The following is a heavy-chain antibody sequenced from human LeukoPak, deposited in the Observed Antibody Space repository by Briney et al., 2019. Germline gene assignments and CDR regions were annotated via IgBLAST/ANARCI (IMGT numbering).Heavy chain of an antibody. V-gene: IGHV3-23*01. CDR2: ISYSGDST. D-gene: IGHD1-26*01. J-gene: IGHJ4*02. CDR3: AKGGVWELLTD. CDR1: GFTFSNYA. Sequence: PGGSLRLSCAASGFTFSNYAMSWVRQAPGKGLEWVSAISYSGDSTHHADSVKGRFTISRDNSKNTLYLEMNSLRAEDTAVYYCAKGGVWELLTDWGQGTLVTVSS.